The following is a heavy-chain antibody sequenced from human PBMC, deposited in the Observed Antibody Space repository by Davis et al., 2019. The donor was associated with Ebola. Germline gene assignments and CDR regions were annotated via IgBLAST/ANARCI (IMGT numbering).Heavy chain of an antibody. CDR3: VRLAWGGSRSPDY. V-gene: IGHV4-39*01. CDR2: ISYAGTT. D-gene: IGHD3-16*02. Sequence: PSETLSLTCTVSGDSFSRSNYYWGWIRLPPGKRPEWLGGISYAGTTFYNPSLTSRVTVSVNTSKSQFSLKLNSVTAADTAVYYCVRLAWGGSRSPDYWGQGTPVTVSP. CDR1: GDSFSRSNYY. J-gene: IGHJ4*02.